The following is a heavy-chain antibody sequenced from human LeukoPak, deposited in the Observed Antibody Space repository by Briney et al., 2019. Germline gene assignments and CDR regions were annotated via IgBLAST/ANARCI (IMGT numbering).Heavy chain of an antibody. CDR2: INHSGST. Sequence: SETLSLTCAVYGGSFSGYYWSWIRQPPGKGLEWIGEINHSGSTNYNPSLKSRVTISVDTSKNQFSLKLSSVTAADTAVYYCARRRKEWLPGYFDYWGQGTLATVSS. J-gene: IGHJ4*02. CDR1: GGSFSGYY. V-gene: IGHV4-34*01. D-gene: IGHD3-3*01. CDR3: ARRRKEWLPGYFDY.